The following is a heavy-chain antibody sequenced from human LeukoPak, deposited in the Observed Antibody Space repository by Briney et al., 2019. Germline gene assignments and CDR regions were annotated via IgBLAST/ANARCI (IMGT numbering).Heavy chain of an antibody. Sequence: PGGSLRLSCAASGFTFSSYAMSWVRQAPGKGLEWVSGISGPGGSTYYADSVRGRFTISRDNSKNKLYLQMDSLRADDTAVYYCAKDRIAAAGTYHDYWGQGTLVTVSS. CDR1: GFTFSSYA. D-gene: IGHD6-13*01. CDR3: AKDRIAAAGTYHDY. J-gene: IGHJ4*02. V-gene: IGHV3-23*01. CDR2: ISGPGGST.